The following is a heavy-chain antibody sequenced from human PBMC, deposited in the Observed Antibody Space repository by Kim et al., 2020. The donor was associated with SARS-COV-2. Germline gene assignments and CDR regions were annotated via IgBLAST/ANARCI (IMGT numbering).Heavy chain of an antibody. V-gene: IGHV1-2*02. CDR1: GYTFTDYF. J-gene: IGHJ6*02. D-gene: IGHD2-8*01. Sequence: ASVKVSCKTSGYTFTDYFLHWVRQAPGQGLESMGWINPNSVSTNSAQNFQGRVTMTRDTSISTAYMELRSLRSDDTAMYYCAREDGYNGLCQAHGMDVWGQGTTATVYS. CDR3: AREDGYNGLCQAHGMDV. CDR2: INPNSVST.